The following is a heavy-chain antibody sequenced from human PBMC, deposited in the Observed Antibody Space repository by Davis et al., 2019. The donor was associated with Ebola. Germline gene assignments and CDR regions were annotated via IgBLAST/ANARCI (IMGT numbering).Heavy chain of an antibody. CDR2: IYWDGNK. D-gene: IGHD4-17*01. Sequence: SGPTLVKPPQTLMLTCTFSGFSLSSRGVGVGWIRQPPGKALEWLAHIYWDGNKRYSPSLRSRISVTKDTSKNQVVFTMTDMDPVDTATYYCARRYGDYIRWFDPWGPGILVTVSS. J-gene: IGHJ5*02. CDR3: ARRYGDYIRWFDP. CDR1: GFSLSSRGVG. V-gene: IGHV2-5*02.